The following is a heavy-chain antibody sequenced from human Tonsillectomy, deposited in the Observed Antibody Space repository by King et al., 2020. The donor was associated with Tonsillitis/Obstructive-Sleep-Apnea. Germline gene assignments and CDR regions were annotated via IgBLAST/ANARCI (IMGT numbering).Heavy chain of an antibody. J-gene: IGHJ6*03. Sequence: QLQESGPGLVKPSETLSLTCTVSGGSISSYYWSWIRQPPGKGLEWIGYIYYSGSTNYNPSLQSRVTISVDTSTNQFSLKLSSVTAADTAVYYCARQREYYDCWGGYAGTYYYYYMDVWGKGTTVTVSS. CDR2: IYYSGST. CDR1: GGSISSYY. V-gene: IGHV4-59*08. CDR3: ARQREYYDCWGGYAGTYYYYYMDV. D-gene: IGHD3-3*01.